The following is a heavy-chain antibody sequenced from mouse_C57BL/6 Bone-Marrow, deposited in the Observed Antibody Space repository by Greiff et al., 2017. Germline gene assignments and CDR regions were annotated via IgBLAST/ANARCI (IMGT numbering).Heavy chain of an antibody. Sequence: QVQLQQPGAELVKPGASVKLSCKASGYTFTSYWMQWVKQRPGQGLEWIGEIDSSDSSTNNNQKFKGKATLTVDTSSSTAYMQLSSLTSEDAAVYYCAREGITYAMDYWGQGTSVTVSS. J-gene: IGHJ4*01. CDR3: AREGITYAMDY. CDR1: GYTFTSYW. CDR2: IDSSDSST. V-gene: IGHV1-50*01.